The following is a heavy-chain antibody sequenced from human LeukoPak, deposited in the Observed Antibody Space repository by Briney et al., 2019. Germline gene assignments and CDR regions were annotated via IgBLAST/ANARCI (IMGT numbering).Heavy chain of an antibody. CDR2: IYHSGST. D-gene: IGHD2-8*01. J-gene: IGHJ5*02. Sequence: SETLSLTCTVSGYSISSGYYWGWIRQPPGKGLEWIGSIYHSGSTYYNPSLKSRVTISVDTSKNQFSLKLSSVTAADTAVYYCARVGVLMVYASNRFDPWGQGTLVTVSS. V-gene: IGHV4-38-2*02. CDR3: ARVGVLMVYASNRFDP. CDR1: GYSISSGYY.